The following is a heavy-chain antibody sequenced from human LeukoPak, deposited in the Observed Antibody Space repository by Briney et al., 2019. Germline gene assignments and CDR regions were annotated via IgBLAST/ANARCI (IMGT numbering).Heavy chain of an antibody. V-gene: IGHV1-18*01. CDR1: GGTFSSYA. CDR3: ARDLNYYDSSGYYYPPNY. Sequence: ASVKVSCKASGGTFSSYAISWVRQTPGQGLEWMGWISAYNGNTNYAQKLQGRVTMTTDTSTSTAYMELRSLRSDDTAVYYCARDLNYYDSSGYYYPPNYWGQGTLVTVSS. CDR2: ISAYNGNT. D-gene: IGHD3-22*01. J-gene: IGHJ4*02.